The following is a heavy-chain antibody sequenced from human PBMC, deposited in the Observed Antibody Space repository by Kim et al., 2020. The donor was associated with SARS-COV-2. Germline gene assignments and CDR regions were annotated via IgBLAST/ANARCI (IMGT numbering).Heavy chain of an antibody. Sequence: GGSLRLSCAASGFTFSSYAMHWVRQAPGKGLEWVAVISYDGSNKYYADSVKGRFTISRDNSKNTLYLQMNSLRAEDTAVYYCARACEPYYYYYGMDVWGQGTTVTVSS. CDR1: GFTFSSYA. J-gene: IGHJ6*02. V-gene: IGHV3-30*04. CDR3: ARACEPYYYYYGMDV. CDR2: ISYDGSNK.